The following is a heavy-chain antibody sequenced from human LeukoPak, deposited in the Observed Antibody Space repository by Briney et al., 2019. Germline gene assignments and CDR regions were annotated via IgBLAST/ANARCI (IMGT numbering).Heavy chain of an antibody. D-gene: IGHD2-2*01. CDR1: GFTVSSNF. CDR2: IDRGVNT. J-gene: IGHJ4*02. CDR3: ARDSCSLTMCFGYFDH. Sequence: GGSLRLSCVASGFTVSSNFMSWVRQAPGKGLEWVSLIDRGVNTYYADSVKGRFTISRDTSKNALYLQMNSLRAEDTAVYYCARDSCSLTMCFGYFDHWGQGSLVTVSS. V-gene: IGHV3-53*01.